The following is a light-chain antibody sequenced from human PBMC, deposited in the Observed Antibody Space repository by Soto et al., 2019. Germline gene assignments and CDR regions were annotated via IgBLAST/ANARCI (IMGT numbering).Light chain of an antibody. V-gene: IGKV3-20*01. Sequence: EIVLTHSPGTLSLSPCERATLSFSASQSVSSSYLAWYQQKPGQAPRLLIYGASSRATGIPDRFSGSVSGSDFILTINRLEPEDFAVYHCQQYDGSPRTFGQGTKVDIK. CDR2: GAS. J-gene: IGKJ1*01. CDR1: QSVSSSY. CDR3: QQYDGSPRT.